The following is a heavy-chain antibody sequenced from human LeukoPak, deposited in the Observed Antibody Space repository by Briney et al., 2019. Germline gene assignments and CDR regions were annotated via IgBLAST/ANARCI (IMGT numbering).Heavy chain of an antibody. V-gene: IGHV1-2*02. J-gene: IGHJ4*02. Sequence: ASVKVSRKASGYTFTGYYMHWVRQAPGQGLEWMGWINPNSGGTNYAQKFQGRVTMTRDTSISTAYMELSRLRSDDTAVYYCARDDRDGYNYLYWGQGTLVTVSS. CDR3: ARDDRDGYNYLY. CDR1: GYTFTGYY. CDR2: INPNSGGT. D-gene: IGHD5-24*01.